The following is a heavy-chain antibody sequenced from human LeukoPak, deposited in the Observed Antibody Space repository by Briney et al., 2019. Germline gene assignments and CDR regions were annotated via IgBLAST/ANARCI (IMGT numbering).Heavy chain of an antibody. CDR3: ARVGIGSNYGSYDY. J-gene: IGHJ4*02. CDR2: ISSNGDNT. V-gene: IGHV3-64*01. CDR1: GFTFSSYS. Sequence: PGGSLRLSCAASGFTFSSYSMNWVRQAPGKRLEYVAAISSNGDNTFYAKSVKGRFTISRDNSMNTLYLQMGSLKVEDMAVYYCARVGIGSNYGSYDYWGQGALVTVSS. D-gene: IGHD1-26*01.